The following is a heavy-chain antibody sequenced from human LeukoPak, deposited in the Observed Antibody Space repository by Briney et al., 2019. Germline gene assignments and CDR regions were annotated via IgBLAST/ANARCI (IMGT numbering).Heavy chain of an antibody. CDR2: IYYSGST. Sequence: SQTLSLTCTVSGGSISSGGYYWSWIRQHPGKGLEWIGYIYYSGSTYYNPSLKSRVTISVDTSKNQFSLKLSSVTAADTAVYYCAKDLFGPLHPIDWGQGTLVTVSS. CDR1: GGSISSGGYY. V-gene: IGHV4-31*03. D-gene: IGHD2-15*01. J-gene: IGHJ4*02. CDR3: AKDLFGPLHPID.